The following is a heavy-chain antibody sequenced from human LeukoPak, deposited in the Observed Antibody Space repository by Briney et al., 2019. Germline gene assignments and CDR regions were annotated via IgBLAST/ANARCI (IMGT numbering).Heavy chain of an antibody. J-gene: IGHJ4*02. CDR1: GVSISSSSYY. Sequence: SETLSLTCTVSGVSISSSSYYWGWLRQPPGKGLEWIGSIYYSGSTYYNPSLKSRVTISVDTSKNQFSLKLSSVTAADTAVYYCASVYYYDSSGYVDYWGQGTLVTVSS. V-gene: IGHV4-39*07. CDR3: ASVYYYDSSGYVDY. D-gene: IGHD3-22*01. CDR2: IYYSGST.